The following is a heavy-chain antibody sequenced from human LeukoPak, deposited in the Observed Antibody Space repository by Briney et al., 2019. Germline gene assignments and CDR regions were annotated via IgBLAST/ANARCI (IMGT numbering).Heavy chain of an antibody. CDR2: IRRSGNA. CDR3: ARRPMPTTLTSPFDF. Sequence: SETLSLTCAVDGGSLSGYYWSWIRQTPGKGLEWIGEIRRSGNANYNPSPKSRVTLSIDTSKNHFSLNLTSVTAADTAMYYCARRPMPTTLTSPFDFWGPGAQVTVSS. CDR1: GGSLSGYY. V-gene: IGHV4-34*01. J-gene: IGHJ4*02. D-gene: IGHD4-17*01.